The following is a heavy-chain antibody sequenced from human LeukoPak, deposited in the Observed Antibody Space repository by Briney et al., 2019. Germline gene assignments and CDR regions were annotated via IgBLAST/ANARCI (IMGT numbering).Heavy chain of an antibody. CDR1: GGSFSGYY. D-gene: IGHD6-13*01. Sequence: PSETLSLTCAVYGGSFSGYYWSWIRQPPGKGLEWIGEINHSGSTNYNPSLKSRVTISVDTSKNQFSLKQSSVTAADTAVYYCARSYTRYSSSWYYYYYGMDVWGQGTTVTVSS. CDR3: ARSYTRYSSSWYYYYYGMDV. J-gene: IGHJ6*02. V-gene: IGHV4-34*01. CDR2: INHSGST.